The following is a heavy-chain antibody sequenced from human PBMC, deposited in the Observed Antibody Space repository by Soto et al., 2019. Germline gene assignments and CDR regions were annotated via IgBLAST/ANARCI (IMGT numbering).Heavy chain of an antibody. CDR1: GYTFTSYG. Sequence: ASVKVSCKASGYTFTSYGISWVRQAPGQGLEWMGWISAYNDNTNYAQKLQGRVTMTTDTSTSTAYMELRSLRSDDTAVYYCARDRWSSSPTYYYYYGMDVWGQGTTVTVSS. D-gene: IGHD6-6*01. V-gene: IGHV1-18*01. J-gene: IGHJ6*02. CDR2: ISAYNDNT. CDR3: ARDRWSSSPTYYYYYGMDV.